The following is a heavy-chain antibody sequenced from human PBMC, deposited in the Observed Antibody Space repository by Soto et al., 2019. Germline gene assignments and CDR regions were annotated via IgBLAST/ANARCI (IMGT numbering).Heavy chain of an antibody. D-gene: IGHD2-8*02. V-gene: IGHV4-59*12. CDR1: GGSISSYY. CDR2: IYYSGST. CDR3: ARDKITGLFDY. Sequence: LSLTCTVSGGSISSYYWSWIRQPPGKGLEWIGYIYYSGSTNYNPSLKSRVTISVDTSKNQLSLKLSSVTAADTAVYYCARDKITGLFDYWGQGTLVTVSS. J-gene: IGHJ4*02.